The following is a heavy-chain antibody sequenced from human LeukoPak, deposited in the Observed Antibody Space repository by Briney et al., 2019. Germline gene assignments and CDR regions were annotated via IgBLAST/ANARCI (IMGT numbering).Heavy chain of an antibody. V-gene: IGHV3-23*01. CDR2: ISGSGGST. CDR1: GFTFSSYA. D-gene: IGHD6-13*01. Sequence: GGSLRLSCAASGFTFSSYAMSWVRQAPGKGLEWVSAISGSGGSTYYADSVKGRFTISRDNSKNTLYLQMNSLRAEDTAVYYCAKDKLVYQQLVLGFDYWGQRTLVTVSS. J-gene: IGHJ4*02. CDR3: AKDKLVYQQLVLGFDY.